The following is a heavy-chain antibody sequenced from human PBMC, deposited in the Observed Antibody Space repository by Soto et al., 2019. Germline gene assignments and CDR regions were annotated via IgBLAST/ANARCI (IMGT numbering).Heavy chain of an antibody. D-gene: IGHD3-10*01. CDR1: GFTFSAYG. Sequence: QVQLVESGGGVVQPGRSLRLSCAASGFTFSAYGMHWVRQAPGKGLERVAVISNDGNNKYHADSVKGRFTISRDNSKNTLYLQMNSLRAEGTAVYYCAKDSGRGSADYYFDSWGQGTLVTVSS. V-gene: IGHV3-30*18. CDR3: AKDSGRGSADYYFDS. CDR2: ISNDGNNK. J-gene: IGHJ4*02.